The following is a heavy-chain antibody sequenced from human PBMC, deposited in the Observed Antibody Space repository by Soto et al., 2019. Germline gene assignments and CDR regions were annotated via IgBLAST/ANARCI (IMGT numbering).Heavy chain of an antibody. CDR1: GFSLTTSGVG. D-gene: IGHD5-12*01. Sequence: QITLKESGPTLVKPTQTLTLTCTFSGFSLTTSGVGVGWIRQPPGKALEWLAMIYWDDDKRYSSSLKTRVTITKDTSKNQVALIMTNMGPVDTATYYCAHRVSTKTYDVFDKWGQGTQVTVSS. CDR3: AHRVSTKTYDVFDK. V-gene: IGHV2-5*02. CDR2: IYWDDDK. J-gene: IGHJ4*02.